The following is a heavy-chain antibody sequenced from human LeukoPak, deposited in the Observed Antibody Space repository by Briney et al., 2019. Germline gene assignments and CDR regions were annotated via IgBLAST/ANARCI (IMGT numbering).Heavy chain of an antibody. CDR3: ARDRLEVGATSPYYYYGMDV. CDR1: GDSVSSNSAA. V-gene: IGHV6-1*01. D-gene: IGHD1-26*01. J-gene: IGHJ6*02. CDR2: TYYRSKWYN. Sequence: SQTLSLTCAISGDSVSSNSAAWNWIRQSPSRGLEWLGRTYYRSKWYNDYAVSVKSRITINPDTSKNQFSLQLNSVTPEDTAVYYCARDRLEVGATSPYYYYGMDVWGQGTTDTVSS.